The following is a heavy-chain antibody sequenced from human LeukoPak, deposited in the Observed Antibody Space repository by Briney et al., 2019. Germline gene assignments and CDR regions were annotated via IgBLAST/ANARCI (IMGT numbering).Heavy chain of an antibody. Sequence: SETLSLTCTVSSGSITNYYWSWIRQPPGKGLEWIGFIYYSGNTNYNPSLKSRVTISVDTSKNQFSLKLSSVTAADTAVYYCARDGYSGNDGLWGQGTLVTVSS. CDR3: ARDGYSGNDGL. J-gene: IGHJ4*02. D-gene: IGHD5-12*01. V-gene: IGHV4-59*01. CDR2: IYYSGNT. CDR1: SGSITNYY.